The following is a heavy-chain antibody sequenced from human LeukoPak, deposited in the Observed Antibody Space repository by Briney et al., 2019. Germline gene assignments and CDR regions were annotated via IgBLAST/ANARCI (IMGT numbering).Heavy chain of an antibody. D-gene: IGHD1-26*01. CDR2: IIPIFGTA. CDR1: RGTFSSYA. J-gene: IGHJ4*02. CDR3: ARDGHRSGSYPDY. V-gene: IGHV1-69*13. Sequence: SVKVSCKASRGTFSSYAISWMRQAPGQGLEWMGGIIPIFGTANYAQKFQGRVTITADESTSTAYMELSSLRSEDTAVYYCARDGHRSGSYPDYWGQGTLVTVSS.